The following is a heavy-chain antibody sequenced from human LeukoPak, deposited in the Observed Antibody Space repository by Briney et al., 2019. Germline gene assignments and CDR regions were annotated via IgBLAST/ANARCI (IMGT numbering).Heavy chain of an antibody. CDR2: IYYSGST. CDR1: GGSISSYY. D-gene: IGHD3-10*01. J-gene: IGHJ4*02. CDR3: ARSKSSLRNYYGSGSYFSDYDY. V-gene: IGHV4-59*01. Sequence: SETLSLTCTVSGGSISSYYWSWIRQPPGKGLEWLGYIYYSGSTNYNPSLKSRVTISVDTSKNQLSLKLSSVTAADTAVYYCARSKSSLRNYYGSGSYFSDYDYWGQGTLVTVSS.